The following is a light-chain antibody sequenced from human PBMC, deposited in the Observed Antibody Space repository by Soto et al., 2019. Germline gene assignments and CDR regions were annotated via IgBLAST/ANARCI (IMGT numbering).Light chain of an antibody. CDR2: DAS. CDR1: QSISSW. V-gene: IGKV1-5*01. CDR3: QQYNSHSWT. J-gene: IGKJ1*01. Sequence: DITMTQSPSTLSASVGDRVTITCRASQSISSWLAWYQQKPGKAPKLLIYDASSLESGVPSRFSGSGSGTEFTLTISSLHPDDVATYFCQQYNSHSWTFGQGTKVEIK.